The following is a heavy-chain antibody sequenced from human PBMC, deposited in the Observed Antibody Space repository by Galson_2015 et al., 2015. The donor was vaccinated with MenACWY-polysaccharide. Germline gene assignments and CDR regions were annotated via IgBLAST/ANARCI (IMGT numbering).Heavy chain of an antibody. D-gene: IGHD5-18*01. J-gene: IGHJ6*02. Sequence: CAASGFTFRSYAMTWVRQAPGKGLEWVSTISASGRSTFYADSVKGRFTISRDNSKNTLYLQLNSLRAEDTSVYYCAKVHSYAYVNFYYGLDVWGQGTTVTVSS. CDR3: AKVHSYAYVNFYYGLDV. V-gene: IGHV3-23*01. CDR2: ISASGRST. CDR1: GFTFRSYA.